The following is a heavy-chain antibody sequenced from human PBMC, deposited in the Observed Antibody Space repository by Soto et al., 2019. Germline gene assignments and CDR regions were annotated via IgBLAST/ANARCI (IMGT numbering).Heavy chain of an antibody. D-gene: IGHD2-21*01. Sequence: EVRMVDSGGGLVQPGGSLRLSCAASGFTFSDYWMSWVRQAPGRGLEWVANIKEDGSVQYYVDSVKGRFTISRDNATNALFLHMSSLRVEDTAVYYCALDGYNNTWGSCWGPGTLVTVSS. V-gene: IGHV3-7*03. CDR2: IKEDGSVQ. J-gene: IGHJ4*02. CDR3: ALDGYNNTWGSC. CDR1: GFTFSDYW.